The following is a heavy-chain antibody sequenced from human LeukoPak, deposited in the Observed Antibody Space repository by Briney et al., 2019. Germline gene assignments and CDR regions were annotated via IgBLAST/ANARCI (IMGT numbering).Heavy chain of an antibody. Sequence: SETLSLTCTVSGGSISSSSYYWGWIRQPPGKGLEWIGSIYYSGSTYYNPSLKSRVTISVDTSKNQFSLKLSSVTAADTAVYYCARDSSGWYEEFDYWGQGTLVTVSS. V-gene: IGHV4-39*07. J-gene: IGHJ4*02. D-gene: IGHD6-19*01. CDR1: GGSISSSSYY. CDR3: ARDSSGWYEEFDY. CDR2: IYYSGST.